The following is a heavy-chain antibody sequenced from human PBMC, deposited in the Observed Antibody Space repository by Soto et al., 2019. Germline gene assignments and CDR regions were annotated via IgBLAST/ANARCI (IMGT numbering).Heavy chain of an antibody. V-gene: IGHV3-7*01. J-gene: IGHJ4*02. Sequence: PGGSLRLSCAASGFTFSGYWMSWVRQAPGKGLEWVANIKQDGSEKYYMASVNGRFTVSRDNAENSLFLQMNSLRGDDTAIYYCARDLGIERFDFWGQGTLVTVSS. D-gene: IGHD6-13*01. CDR3: ARDLGIERFDF. CDR1: GFTFSGYW. CDR2: IKQDGSEK.